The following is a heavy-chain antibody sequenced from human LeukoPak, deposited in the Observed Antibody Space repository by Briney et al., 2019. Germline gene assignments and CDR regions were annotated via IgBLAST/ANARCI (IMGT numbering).Heavy chain of an antibody. Sequence: GASVKVSFKASVYTFTSYGISWVRQAPGQGLEWMGWISAYNGNTHYAQRLQGRVTMTTDTSTSTAYMELRSLRSDDTAMYYCARKEQQLAFDYWGQGTLVTVSS. J-gene: IGHJ4*02. CDR3: ARKEQQLAFDY. D-gene: IGHD6-13*01. CDR2: ISAYNGNT. CDR1: VYTFTSYG. V-gene: IGHV1-18*04.